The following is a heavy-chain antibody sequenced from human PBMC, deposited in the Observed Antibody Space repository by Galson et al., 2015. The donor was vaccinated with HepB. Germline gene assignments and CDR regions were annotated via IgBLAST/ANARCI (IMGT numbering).Heavy chain of an antibody. J-gene: IGHJ4*02. D-gene: IGHD2-2*01. V-gene: IGHV3-49*03. Sequence: SLRLSCAASGFTFGDYAMSWFRQAPGKGLEWVGFIRSKAYGGTTEYAASVKGRFTISRDDSKSIAYLQMNSLKTEDTAVYYCTRDRRTWDIVVAPSEYYFDYWGQGTLVTVSS. CDR2: IRSKAYGGTT. CDR3: TRDRRTWDIVVAPSEYYFDY. CDR1: GFTFGDYA.